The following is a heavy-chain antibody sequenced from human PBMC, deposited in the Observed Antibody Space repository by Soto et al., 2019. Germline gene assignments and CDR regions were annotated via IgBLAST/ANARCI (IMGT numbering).Heavy chain of an antibody. CDR3: ATTPGYCSSTSCYPTNYYYNGMDV. V-gene: IGHV1-69*06. Sequence: SVKVSCKASGGTFSSYAISWVRQAPGQGLEWMGGIIPIFGTANYAQKFQGRVTITADKSTSTAYMELSSLRSEDTAVYYCATTPGYCSSTSCYPTNYYYNGMDVWGQGTTVTVSS. J-gene: IGHJ6*02. CDR1: GGTFSSYA. CDR2: IIPIFGTA. D-gene: IGHD2-2*01.